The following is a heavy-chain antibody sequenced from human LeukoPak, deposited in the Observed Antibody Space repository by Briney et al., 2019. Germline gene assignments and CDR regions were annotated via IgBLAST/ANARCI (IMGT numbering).Heavy chain of an antibody. Sequence: SETLSLTCAVSGGSISSGGYSWSWIRQPPGKGLEWIGYIYHSGSTYYNPSLKSRVTISVDTSKNQFSLKLSSVTAADTAVYYCARTSGYSSSWPFDYWGQGTLVTVSS. J-gene: IGHJ4*02. CDR2: IYHSGST. D-gene: IGHD6-13*01. V-gene: IGHV4-30-2*02. CDR1: GGSISSGGYS. CDR3: ARTSGYSSSWPFDY.